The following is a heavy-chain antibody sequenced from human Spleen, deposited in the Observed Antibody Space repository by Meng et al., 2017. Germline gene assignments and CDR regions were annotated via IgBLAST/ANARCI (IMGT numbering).Heavy chain of an antibody. D-gene: IGHD4-11*01. CDR2: INHSGST. J-gene: IGHJ4*02. CDR3: ARGPTTMAHDFDY. V-gene: IGHV4-34*01. CDR1: GGSFSDYY. Sequence: QLQRQESGPGLLKPSETLSLTCVVSGGSFSDYYWSWIRQPPGKGLEWIGEINHSGSTNYNPSLESRATISVDTSQNNLSLKLSSVTAADSAVYYCARGPTTMAHDFDYWGQGTLVTVSS.